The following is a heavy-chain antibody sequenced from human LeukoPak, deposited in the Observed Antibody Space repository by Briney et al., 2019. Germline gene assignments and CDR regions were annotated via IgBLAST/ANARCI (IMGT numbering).Heavy chain of an antibody. D-gene: IGHD1-1*01. J-gene: IGHJ1*01. Sequence: SETPSLTCAVYGGSFSGYYWSWIRQPPGKGLEWIGEINHSGSTNYNPSLKSRVTISVDTSKNQFSLKLSSVTAADTAVYYCARGRGRWTRLAEYFQHWGQGTLVTVSS. CDR2: INHSGST. CDR3: ARGRGRWTRLAEYFQH. CDR1: GGSFSGYY. V-gene: IGHV4-34*01.